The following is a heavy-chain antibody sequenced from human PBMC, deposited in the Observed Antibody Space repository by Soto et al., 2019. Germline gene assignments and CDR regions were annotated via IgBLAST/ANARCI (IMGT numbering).Heavy chain of an antibody. Sequence: QVQLVESGGGVVQPGRSLRLSCAASGFTFSSYGMHWVRQAPGKGLEWVALIYFDGSNKYYADSVKGRFTISRDNSKNMLYLQMNSLRVEDTAVYYCARDRESESYYMLTYDAVNDWGQGTKVTVSS. D-gene: IGHD1-26*01. J-gene: IGHJ3*01. CDR1: GFTFSSYG. V-gene: IGHV3-33*01. CDR3: ARDRESESYYMLTYDAVND. CDR2: IYFDGSNK.